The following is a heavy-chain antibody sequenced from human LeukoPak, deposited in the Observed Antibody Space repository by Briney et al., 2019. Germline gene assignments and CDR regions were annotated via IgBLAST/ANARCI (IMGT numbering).Heavy chain of an antibody. CDR3: AKRSYGSGSYYAFDY. Sequence: GWSLRVSCAAAEFTFSSYAMNWVRQAPGKGLEWISLISGGGGRTYYADSVKGRFTISRDNPRNTLYLQMTSLRAGDTAIYYCAKRSYGSGSYYAFDYWGQGTPVTVSS. J-gene: IGHJ4*02. D-gene: IGHD3-10*01. CDR2: ISGGGGRT. V-gene: IGHV3-23*01. CDR1: EFTFSSYA.